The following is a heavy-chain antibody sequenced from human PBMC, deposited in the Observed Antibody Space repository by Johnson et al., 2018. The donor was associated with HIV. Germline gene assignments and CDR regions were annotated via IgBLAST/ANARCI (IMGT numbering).Heavy chain of an antibody. D-gene: IGHD3-22*01. V-gene: IGHV3-7*01. CDR3: ARPRVSSGRHGAFDI. J-gene: IGHJ3*02. CDR1: EFTFNSYW. Sequence: VQLVESGGGLVQPGGSLRLSCAGSEFTFNSYWMSWVRQAPGEGLEWVANINQDGAENYYADSVKGRFNIARDNAKNSLFLQMNSLRAEDTAVYYCARPRVSSGRHGAFDIWGQGTMVTVSS. CDR2: INQDGAEN.